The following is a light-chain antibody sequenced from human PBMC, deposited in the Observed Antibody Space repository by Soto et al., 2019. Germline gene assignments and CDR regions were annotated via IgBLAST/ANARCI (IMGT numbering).Light chain of an antibody. CDR3: CSYAGSSTWV. CDR2: DVN. CDR1: GNDVGGYNY. V-gene: IGLV2-11*01. J-gene: IGLJ3*02. Sequence: QSVLTQPRSVSGSPGQSVTISCTGTGNDVGGYNYVSWYQQHPGKAPKLLISDVNKRPSGVPDRFSGSKSGNTASLIISGLQAENEADYYSCSYAGSSTWVFGGGTKLTVL.